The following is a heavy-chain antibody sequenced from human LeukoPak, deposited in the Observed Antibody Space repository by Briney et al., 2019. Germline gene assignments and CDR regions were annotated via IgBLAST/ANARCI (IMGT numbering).Heavy chain of an antibody. CDR2: IRQDGDTK. D-gene: IGHD6-13*01. CDR1: GFPFNAYW. Sequence: GGSLRLSCAASGFPFNAYWMTWVRQAPGKGLEWVANIRQDGDTKYYVDSVKGRFTISRDNAMNSLYLQMNSLRAEDTAIYYCARSLPYGTTRYGRSDFWGQGTLVTVSS. J-gene: IGHJ4*02. CDR3: ARSLPYGTTRYGRSDF. V-gene: IGHV3-7*03.